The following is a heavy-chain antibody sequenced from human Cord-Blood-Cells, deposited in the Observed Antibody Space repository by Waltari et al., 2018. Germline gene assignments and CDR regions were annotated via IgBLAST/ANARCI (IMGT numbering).Heavy chain of an antibody. CDR3: ARVLTRDYGDYPWDYYYYGMDV. D-gene: IGHD4-17*01. CDR1: GYTFTSYD. CDR2: MNPNSVNT. V-gene: IGHV1-8*01. J-gene: IGHJ6*02. Sequence: QVQLVQSGAEVKKPGASVKVSCKASGYTFTSYDINWVRQATGQGLEWMGWMNPNSVNTGYAQKCQGRVTMTRNTSISTAYMELSSLRSEDTAVYYCARVLTRDYGDYPWDYYYYGMDVWGQGTTVTVSS.